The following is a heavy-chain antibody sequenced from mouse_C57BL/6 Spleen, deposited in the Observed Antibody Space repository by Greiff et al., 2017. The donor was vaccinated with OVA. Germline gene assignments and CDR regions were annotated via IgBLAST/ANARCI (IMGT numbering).Heavy chain of an antibody. CDR2: IDPSDSYT. D-gene: IGHD1-1*01. V-gene: IGHV1-59*01. J-gene: IGHJ2*01. Sequence: QVQLQQPGAELVRPGTSVKLSCKASGYTFTSYWMHWVKQRPGQGLEWIGVIDPSDSYTNYNQKFKGKATFTVDTSSSTAYMQLSSLTSEDSAVYYCANYYGSSYDYFDYWGQGTTLTVSS. CDR1: GYTFTSYW. CDR3: ANYYGSSYDYFDY.